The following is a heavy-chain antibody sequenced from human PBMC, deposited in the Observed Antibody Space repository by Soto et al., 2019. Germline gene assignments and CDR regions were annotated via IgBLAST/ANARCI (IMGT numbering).Heavy chain of an antibody. CDR2: INTNTGNP. J-gene: IGHJ6*02. Sequence: QVQLVQSGSELKKPGASVKVSCKASGYTFTSYAMNWVRQAPGQGLEWMGWINTNTGNPTYAQGFTGRIVFSLDTSVSTACLQVCSLKAEDTAVYYCAISLWFGEHAYDYYGMDVWGQGSTVAVSS. D-gene: IGHD3-10*01. CDR3: AISLWFGEHAYDYYGMDV. CDR1: GYTFTSYA. V-gene: IGHV7-4-1*01.